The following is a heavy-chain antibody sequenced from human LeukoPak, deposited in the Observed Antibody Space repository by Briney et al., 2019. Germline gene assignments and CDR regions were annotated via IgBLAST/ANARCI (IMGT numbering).Heavy chain of an antibody. CDR1: GGTLSSYA. J-gene: IGHJ4*02. Sequence: SVKVSCKASGGTLSSYAISWVRQAPGQGLEWMGRIIPIFGTANYAQKFQGRVTITADKSTSTAYMELSSLRSEDTAVYYCARVFSEDPGYSGYDYGYWGQGTLVTVSS. CDR3: ARVFSEDPGYSGYDYGY. CDR2: IIPIFGTA. V-gene: IGHV1-69*06. D-gene: IGHD5-12*01.